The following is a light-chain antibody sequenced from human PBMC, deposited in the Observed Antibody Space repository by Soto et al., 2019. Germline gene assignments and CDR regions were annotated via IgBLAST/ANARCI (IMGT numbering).Light chain of an antibody. CDR2: GAS. J-gene: IGKJ2*01. V-gene: IGKV3-20*01. Sequence: EIVLTQSPGTLSLSPGERATLSCRASQSVSSSYLAWYQQKPGQAPRLLIYGASSRATGIPDRVSGSGSGTNFTLTISRPEPEDFAVYYCQQYGSSPRTFGQGTKLEIK. CDR3: QQYGSSPRT. CDR1: QSVSSSY.